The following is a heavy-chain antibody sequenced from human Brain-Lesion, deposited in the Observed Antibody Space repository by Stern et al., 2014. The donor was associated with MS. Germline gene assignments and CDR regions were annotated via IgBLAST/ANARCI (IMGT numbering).Heavy chain of an antibody. CDR3: ARHQLGYGYAYLRY. J-gene: IGHJ4*02. V-gene: IGHV4-39*01. CDR2: VYYSGNT. CDR1: GDSLSSSTFY. Sequence: QVQLVQSGPGLVKPSDTLSLTCSVSGDSLSSSTFYWGWIRQPPGKGPEWIGSVYYSGNTYYHPSLQSRVTISVDTSKNQFSLRLTSVTAADTAVYYCARHQLGYGYAYLRYWGQGTLVTVSS. D-gene: IGHD5-18*01.